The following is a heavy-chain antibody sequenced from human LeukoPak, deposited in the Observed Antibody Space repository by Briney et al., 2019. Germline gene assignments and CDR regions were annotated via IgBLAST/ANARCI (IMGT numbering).Heavy chain of an antibody. CDR1: GFTFSGSA. CDR3: TTPSGSYYPGFDP. J-gene: IGHJ5*02. V-gene: IGHV3-73*01. Sequence: PGGSLRLSCAASGFTFSGSAMHWVRQASGKGLEWVGRIRSKANSYATAYAASVKGRFTISRDDSKNTAHLQMNSLKTGDTALYYCTTPSGSYYPGFDPGGQGPLATVS. D-gene: IGHD1-26*01. CDR2: IRSKANSYAT.